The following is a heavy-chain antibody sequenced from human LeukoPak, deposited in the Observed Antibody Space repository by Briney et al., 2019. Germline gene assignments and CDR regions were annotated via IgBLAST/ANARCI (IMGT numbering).Heavy chain of an antibody. CDR3: ATGGIAVGESNDY. J-gene: IGHJ4*02. CDR1: RFTFSSYG. CDR2: IRYDGSNK. Sequence: GGSLRLSCAASRFTFSSYGMHWVRQAPGKGLEWVAFIRYDGSNKYYADSVKGRFTISRDNSKNTLYLQMNSLRAEDTAVYYCATGGIAVGESNDYWGQGTLVTVSS. V-gene: IGHV3-30*02. D-gene: IGHD6-19*01.